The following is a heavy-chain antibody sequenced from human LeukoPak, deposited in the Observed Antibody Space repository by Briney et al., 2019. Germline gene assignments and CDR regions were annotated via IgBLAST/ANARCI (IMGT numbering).Heavy chain of an antibody. CDR1: GFTFSNYE. CDR2: IASSGSTI. J-gene: IGHJ1*01. V-gene: IGHV3-48*03. CDR3: ATSRGYFFRWFQH. Sequence: GGSLRLSCSASGFTFSNYEMNWVRQAPGKGLEWVSYIASSGSTIYYADSVEGRFTISRDNAKSSLFLQMSSLRADDTAVYYCATSRGYFFRWFQHWGQGTLVTVYS. D-gene: IGHD3-22*01.